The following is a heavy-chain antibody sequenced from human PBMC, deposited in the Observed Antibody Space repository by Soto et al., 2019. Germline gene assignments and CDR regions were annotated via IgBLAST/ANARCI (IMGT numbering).Heavy chain of an antibody. D-gene: IGHD1-1*01. V-gene: IGHV4-30-4*01. Sequence: SETLSLTCTVSGGSSTSGDYYWSWIRQPPGKDLERIGYIYYSGSTYYNPSLKSRVTISVYTSKNQFSLKLSSVTAADTAVYDCARDGNGEVDYWGQGTLVTVSS. CDR3: ARDGNGEVDY. CDR1: GGSSTSGDYY. J-gene: IGHJ4*02. CDR2: IYYSGST.